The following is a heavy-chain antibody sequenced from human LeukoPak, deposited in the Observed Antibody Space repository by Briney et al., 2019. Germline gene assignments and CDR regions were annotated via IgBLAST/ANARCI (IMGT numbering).Heavy chain of an antibody. CDR3: ARGDAYYDILTGYYRTFDY. V-gene: IGHV1-69*05. CDR1: GGTFSSYA. Sequence: GASVKVSCKASGGTFSSYAISWVRQAPGQGLEWMGGIIPIFGTANYAQKFQGRVTMTRNTSISTAYMELSSLRSEDTAVYYCARGDAYYDILTGYYRTFDYWGQGTLVTVSS. CDR2: IIPIFGTA. D-gene: IGHD3-9*01. J-gene: IGHJ4*02.